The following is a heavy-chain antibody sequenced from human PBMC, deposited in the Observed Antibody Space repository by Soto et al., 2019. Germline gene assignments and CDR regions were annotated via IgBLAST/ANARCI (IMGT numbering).Heavy chain of an antibody. Sequence: HPVGSLRLSCAASGFTFSSYAMSWVRQAPGKGLEWVSAISGSGGSTYYADSVKGRFTISRDNSKNTLYLQMNSLRAEDTAVYYCAKDPHYDFWSGYPHPGGMDVWGQGTTVTVSS. CDR3: AKDPHYDFWSGYPHPGGMDV. V-gene: IGHV3-23*01. CDR1: GFTFSSYA. D-gene: IGHD3-3*01. CDR2: ISGSGGST. J-gene: IGHJ6*02.